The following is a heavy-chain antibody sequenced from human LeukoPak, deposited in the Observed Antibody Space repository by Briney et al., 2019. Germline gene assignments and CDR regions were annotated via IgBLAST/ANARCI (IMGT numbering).Heavy chain of an antibody. CDR3: ARSDIVATIPFDY. V-gene: IGHV4-39*01. D-gene: IGHD5-12*01. Sequence: SETLSLTCTVSGGSISSSSYYWGWIRQPPGKGLEWIGSIYYSGSTYYNPSLKSRVTISVDTSKDQFSLKLSSVTAADTAVYYCARSDIVATIPFDYWGQGTLVTVSS. CDR2: IYYSGST. J-gene: IGHJ4*02. CDR1: GGSISSSSYY.